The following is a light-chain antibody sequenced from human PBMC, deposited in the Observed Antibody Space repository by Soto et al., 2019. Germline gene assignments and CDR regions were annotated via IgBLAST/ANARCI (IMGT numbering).Light chain of an antibody. CDR3: QQRSNWPAT. CDR1: QSVSSY. J-gene: IGKJ1*01. CDR2: DAS. V-gene: IGKV3-11*01. Sequence: EIVLTQSPGTLSLSPGERATLSCRASQSVSSYLAWYQQKPGQAPRLLIYDASTRATGISARFSGGGSGTDFTLTISSLEPEDFAVYYCQQRSNWPATFGQGTKVEVK.